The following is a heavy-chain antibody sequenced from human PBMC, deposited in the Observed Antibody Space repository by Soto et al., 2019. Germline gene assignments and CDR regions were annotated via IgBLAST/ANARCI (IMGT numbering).Heavy chain of an antibody. D-gene: IGHD3-22*01. CDR3: AKEMGDYYDSSGSWFDP. Sequence: PGGSLRLSCAASGFTFSSYVMGWYRQAPGKGLEWVSAISGSGGNTYYADSVKGRFTISRDNSKNTLFLQMNSLRAEDTALYFCAKEMGDYYDSSGSWFDPWGQGTLVTVSS. J-gene: IGHJ5*02. CDR2: ISGSGGNT. CDR1: GFTFSSYV. V-gene: IGHV3-23*01.